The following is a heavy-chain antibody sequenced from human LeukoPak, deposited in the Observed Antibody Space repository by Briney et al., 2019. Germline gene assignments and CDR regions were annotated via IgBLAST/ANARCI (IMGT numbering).Heavy chain of an antibody. J-gene: IGHJ4*02. Sequence: GGSLRLSCTASGFTFGDYAMSWVRQAPGKGLEWVSLISGDGGSTYYADSVKGRFTISRDNSKNSLYLQMNSLRTEDTALYYCAKDRYSSGWFDYWGQGTLVTVSS. CDR1: GFTFGDYA. CDR3: AKDRYSSGWFDY. D-gene: IGHD6-19*01. V-gene: IGHV3-43*02. CDR2: ISGDGGST.